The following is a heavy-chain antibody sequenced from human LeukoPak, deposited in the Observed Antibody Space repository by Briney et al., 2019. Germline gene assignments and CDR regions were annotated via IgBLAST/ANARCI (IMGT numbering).Heavy chain of an antibody. Sequence: SQTLSLTCTVSGGSISSGGYYWSWIRQHPGKGLEWIGYIYYSGSTYYNPSLESRVTISVDTSKNQFSLKLSSVTAADTAVYYCARDRPPGYYTRYYYYGMDVWGQGTTVTVSS. CDR3: ARDRPPGYYTRYYYYGMDV. CDR2: IYYSGST. CDR1: GGSISSGGYY. D-gene: IGHD3-22*01. J-gene: IGHJ6*02. V-gene: IGHV4-31*03.